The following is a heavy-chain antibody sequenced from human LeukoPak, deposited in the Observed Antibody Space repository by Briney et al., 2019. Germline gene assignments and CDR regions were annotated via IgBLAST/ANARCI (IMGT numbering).Heavy chain of an antibody. CDR2: IRYDGSNK. Sequence: PGRSLRLSCAASGFTFSSYGMHWVRQAPGKGLEWVAFIRYDGSNKYYADSVKGRFTISRDNSKNTLYLQMNSLRAEDTAVYYCAKILWRIAAAGGGNWFDPWDQGTLVTVSS. D-gene: IGHD6-13*01. CDR3: AKILWRIAAAGGGNWFDP. CDR1: GFTFSSYG. V-gene: IGHV3-30*02. J-gene: IGHJ5*02.